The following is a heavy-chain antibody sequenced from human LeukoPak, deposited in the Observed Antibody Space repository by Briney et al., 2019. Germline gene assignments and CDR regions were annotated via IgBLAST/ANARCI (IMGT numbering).Heavy chain of an antibody. Sequence: GGSLRLSCAASGFTFSSYSMNWVRQAPGKGLEWVSSISSSSSYICYADSVKGRFTISRDNAKNSLYLQMNSLRAEDTAVYYCARGSDLSFDLWGRGTLVTVSS. CDR3: ARGSDLSFDL. CDR1: GFTFSSYS. CDR2: ISSSSSYI. D-gene: IGHD2/OR15-2a*01. V-gene: IGHV3-21*01. J-gene: IGHJ2*01.